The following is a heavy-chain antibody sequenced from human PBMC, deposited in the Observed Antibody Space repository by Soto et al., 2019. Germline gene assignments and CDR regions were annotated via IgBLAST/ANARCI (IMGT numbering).Heavy chain of an antibody. V-gene: IGHV3-15*07. Sequence: GESLKISCAASGFTFSNAWMNWVRQAPGKGLEWVGRIKSKTDGGTTDYAAPVKGRFTISRDDSKNTLYLQMNSLKTEVTAVDYCTTDLVGSDVDYWGQGTLVPVSS. CDR2: IKSKTDGGTT. CDR1: GFTFSNAW. J-gene: IGHJ4*02. D-gene: IGHD3-10*01. CDR3: TTDLVGSDVDY.